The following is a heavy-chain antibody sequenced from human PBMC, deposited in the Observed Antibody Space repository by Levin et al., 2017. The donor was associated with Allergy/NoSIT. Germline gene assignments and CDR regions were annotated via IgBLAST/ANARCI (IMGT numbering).Heavy chain of an antibody. D-gene: IGHD2-15*01. CDR3: AREHCSGGSCYSGFDY. Sequence: PGGSLRLSCAASGFTFSSYWMHWVRQAPGKGLVWVSRINSDGSSTSYADSVKGRFTISRDNAKNTLYLQMNSLRAEDTAVYYCAREHCSGGSCYSGFDYWGQGTLVTVSS. CDR1: GFTFSSYW. CDR2: INSDGSST. V-gene: IGHV3-74*01. J-gene: IGHJ4*02.